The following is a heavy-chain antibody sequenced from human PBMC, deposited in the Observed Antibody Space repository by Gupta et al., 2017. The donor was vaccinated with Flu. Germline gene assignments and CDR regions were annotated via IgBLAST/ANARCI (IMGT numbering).Heavy chain of an antibody. D-gene: IGHD1-26*01. CDR2: ISGSGGST. CDR3: AKDVSRSHFDY. Sequence: EVQLLASGGGLVQRGGSVRLSCAASGFTVSSYAMSWVRQAPGKGLEWVSAISGSGGSTYYADSVKGRLTISRDNSKTTLYLKMNGMRAEDTAVYYGAKDVSRSHFDYWGQGTLVTVSS. V-gene: IGHV3-23*01. CDR1: GFTVSSYA. J-gene: IGHJ4*02.